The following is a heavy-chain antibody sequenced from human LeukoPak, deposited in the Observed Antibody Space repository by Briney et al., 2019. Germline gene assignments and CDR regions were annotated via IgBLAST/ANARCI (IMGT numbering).Heavy chain of an antibody. CDR2: IYYSGST. V-gene: IGHV4-59*12. CDR3: ARRFLAAAAFFDY. Sequence: PSETLSLTCTVSGGSISSYYWSWIRQPPGKGLEWIGYIYYSGSTNYNPSLKSRVTISVDTSKNQFSLKLSSVTAADTAVYYCARRFLAAAAFFDYWGQGTLVTVSS. D-gene: IGHD6-13*01. CDR1: GGSISSYY. J-gene: IGHJ4*02.